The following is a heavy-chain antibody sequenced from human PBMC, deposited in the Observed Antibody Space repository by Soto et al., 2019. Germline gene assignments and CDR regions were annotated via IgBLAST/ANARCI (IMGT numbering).Heavy chain of an antibody. V-gene: IGHV3-20*04. Sequence: AGRSLRLSCAASGFTFDDHGMSWVRQAPGKGLEWVSGINWNGGSTGYADSVKGRFTISRDNAKNSLYLQMNSLRAEDTALYYCARGPAPWPYSSGWQTNYYYGMDVWGQGTTVTVSS. CDR2: INWNGGST. D-gene: IGHD6-19*01. J-gene: IGHJ6*02. CDR3: ARGPAPWPYSSGWQTNYYYGMDV. CDR1: GFTFDDHG.